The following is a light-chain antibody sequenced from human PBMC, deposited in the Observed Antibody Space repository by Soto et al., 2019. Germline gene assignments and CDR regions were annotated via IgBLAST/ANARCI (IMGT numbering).Light chain of an antibody. V-gene: IGLV1-51*01. CDR3: GPWDSSLSAGV. CDR1: SSNIGNNY. CDR2: DDN. J-gene: IGLJ3*02. Sequence: QSVLTQPPSVSAAPGQKVTISCSGSSSNIGNNYVAWYQQLPETAPRLLIYDDNNRPSGIPDRFSGSKSGTSATLGITGLQTGDEADYYCGPWDSSLSAGVFGGGTKVTVL.